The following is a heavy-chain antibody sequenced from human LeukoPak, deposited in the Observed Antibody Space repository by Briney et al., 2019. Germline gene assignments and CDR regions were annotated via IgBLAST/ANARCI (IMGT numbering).Heavy chain of an antibody. J-gene: IGHJ4*02. Sequence: GGSLRLPCGASGFTFSDHAMTWVRQAPGKGLEWVSSIDNNDDNTYYADSVKGRFTISRVHSENTLSLQMSSRRAEDTAIYYCAKRRRAEAGPEYYWGQGTLVTVSS. CDR1: GFTFSDHA. CDR3: AKRRRAEAGPEYY. CDR2: IDNNDDNT. D-gene: IGHD6-19*01. V-gene: IGHV3-23*01.